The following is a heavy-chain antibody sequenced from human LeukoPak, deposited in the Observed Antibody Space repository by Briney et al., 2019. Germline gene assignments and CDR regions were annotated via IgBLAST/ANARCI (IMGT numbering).Heavy chain of an antibody. V-gene: IGHV4-34*01. D-gene: IGHD6-19*01. CDR2: INHSGST. Sequence: PSETLSLTCAVYGGSFSGYYWSWSRQPPGKGLEWIGEINHSGSTNYNPSLKSRVTISVDTSKNQFSLELSSVTAADTAVYYCARSFGYSSGWYFGYWGQGTLVTVSS. CDR1: GGSFSGYY. CDR3: ARSFGYSSGWYFGY. J-gene: IGHJ4*02.